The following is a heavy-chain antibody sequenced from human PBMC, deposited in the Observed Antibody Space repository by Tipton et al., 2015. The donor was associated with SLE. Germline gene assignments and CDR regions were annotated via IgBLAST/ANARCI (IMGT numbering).Heavy chain of an antibody. CDR2: IKQDGSEK. Sequence: GSLRLSCAASGFTFSTYWMSWVRQAPGKGLEWVANIKQDGSEKYYVDSVKGRFTISRDNAKNSLYLQMNSLRAEDTAVYYCAAVGDHLGLWYFDHWGRGTLVTVSS. D-gene: IGHD2-21*02. V-gene: IGHV3-7*02. CDR3: AAVGDHLGLWYFDH. CDR1: GFTFSTYW. J-gene: IGHJ2*01.